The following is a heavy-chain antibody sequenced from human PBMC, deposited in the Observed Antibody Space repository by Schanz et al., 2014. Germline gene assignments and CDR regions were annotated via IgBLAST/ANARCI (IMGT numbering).Heavy chain of an antibody. D-gene: IGHD3-16*01. Sequence: QVQLVQSGVEVKRPGASVRVSCKASGYSFTDYAIHWVRQAPGQGLEWMGWIRGYKDDTNYAPKFQDMITMTTDTSTGITDLELRNLKSEDTDVYYCERDPIDYVRGPVGDDWGQGTLVIVSS. CDR3: ERDPIDYVRGPVGDD. CDR1: GYSFTDYA. CDR2: IRGYKDDT. V-gene: IGHV1-18*01. J-gene: IGHJ4*02.